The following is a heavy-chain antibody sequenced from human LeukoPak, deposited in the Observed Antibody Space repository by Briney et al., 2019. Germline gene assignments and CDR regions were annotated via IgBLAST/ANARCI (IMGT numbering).Heavy chain of an antibody. CDR1: GGTFSSYA. CDR3: ARGSGPYYYDSSGYDWFDP. D-gene: IGHD3-22*01. J-gene: IGHJ5*02. V-gene: IGHV1-69*06. CDR2: IIPIFGTA. Sequence: ASVKVSCKASGGTFSSYAISWVRQAPGQGLEWMGGIIPIFGTANYAQKFQGRVTITADKSTSTAYMELSSLRSEDTAVYYCARGSGPYYYDSSGYDWFDPWGQGTLVTVSS.